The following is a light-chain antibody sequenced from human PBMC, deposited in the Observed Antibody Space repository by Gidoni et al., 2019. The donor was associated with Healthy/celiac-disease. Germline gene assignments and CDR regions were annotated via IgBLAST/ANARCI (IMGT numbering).Light chain of an antibody. CDR1: SSDVGSYHL. CDR3: CSYAGSFGVV. V-gene: IGLV2-23*02. J-gene: IGLJ2*01. Sequence: QSALTQPASVSGSPGQSITISCTGTSSDVGSYHLVSWYQQHPGKAPKLMIYEVSKRPSGVSNRFSGSKSGNTASLTISGLQAEDEADYYCCSYAGSFGVVFGGGTKLTVL. CDR2: EVS.